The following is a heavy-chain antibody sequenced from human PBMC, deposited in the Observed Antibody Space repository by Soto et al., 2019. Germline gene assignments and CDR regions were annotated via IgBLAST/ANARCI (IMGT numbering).Heavy chain of an antibody. CDR3: AQDLDPITATTFDF. D-gene: IGHD1-7*01. J-gene: IGHJ4*02. CDR1: KFPFTDFA. CDR2: VSGRGDTT. Sequence: EVHLLESGGGLVQPGGSLRLSCVASKFPFTDFAMNWVRQAPGKGLEWVSAVSGRGDTTYYADSVNGRFTISRDNSQNIVFLQMHGLRAEDTGVYYCAQDLDPITATTFDFWGQGTLVTVSS. V-gene: IGHV3-23*01.